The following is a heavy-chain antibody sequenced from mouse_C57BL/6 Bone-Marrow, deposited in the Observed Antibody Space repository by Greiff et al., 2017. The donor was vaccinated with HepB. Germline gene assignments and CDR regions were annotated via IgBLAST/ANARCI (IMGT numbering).Heavy chain of an antibody. CDR3: ASQSPYDYDDYAMDY. V-gene: IGHV1-9*01. Sequence: VKLQQSGAELMKPGASVKLSCKATGYTFTGYWIEWVKQRPGHGLEWIGQILPGSGSTNYNEKFKGKATLTADTSSNTAYMQLSSLTTEDSAIYYCASQSPYDYDDYAMDYWGQGTSVTVAS. D-gene: IGHD2-4*01. CDR1: GYTFTGYW. CDR2: ILPGSGST. J-gene: IGHJ4*01.